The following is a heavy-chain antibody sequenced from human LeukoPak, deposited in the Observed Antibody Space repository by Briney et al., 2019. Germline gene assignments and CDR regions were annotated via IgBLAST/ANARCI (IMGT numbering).Heavy chain of an antibody. CDR2: IGAGGTFT. J-gene: IGHJ4*02. CDR1: GFTFSRYA. D-gene: IGHD4-11*01. Sequence: PGGSLRLSCAASGFTFSRYAMNWVRQAPGKGLEWVSGIGAGGTFTYYADSVKGRFTISRDNSRNTLYLQMNSLRADDTAVYYCAKDLDYTTYEYYFDYWGQGTLVTVSS. CDR3: AKDLDYTTYEYYFDY. V-gene: IGHV3-23*01.